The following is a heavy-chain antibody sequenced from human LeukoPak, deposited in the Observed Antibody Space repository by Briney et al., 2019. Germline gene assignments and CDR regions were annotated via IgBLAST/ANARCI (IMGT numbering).Heavy chain of an antibody. D-gene: IGHD2-2*01. J-gene: IGHJ3*02. CDR1: GFTFSSYA. Sequence: AGGSLRLSCAASGFTFSSYAMHWVRQAPGKGLEWVAVISYDGSNKYYADSVKGRFTISRDNSKNTLYLQMNSLRAEDTAVYYCASDIVVLPAAIWGQGTMVTVSS. CDR2: ISYDGSNK. CDR3: ASDIVVLPAAI. V-gene: IGHV3-30-3*01.